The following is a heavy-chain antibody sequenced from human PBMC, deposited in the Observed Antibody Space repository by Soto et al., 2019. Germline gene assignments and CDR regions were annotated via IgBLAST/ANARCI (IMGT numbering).Heavy chain of an antibody. CDR1: GDSVTSINFY. V-gene: IGHV4-61*01. CDR2: INYNGNT. J-gene: IGHJ6*04. Sequence: SETLSLTCTVSGDSVTSINFYWSWIRQSPGKSLEWIGFINYNGNTNYNPSLRSRVTISLNTPKNQFTLTLRYVTAADTARYYCAREFSRNYYYKYHIDVWGKGTAVTVSS. CDR3: AREFSRNYYYKYHIDV.